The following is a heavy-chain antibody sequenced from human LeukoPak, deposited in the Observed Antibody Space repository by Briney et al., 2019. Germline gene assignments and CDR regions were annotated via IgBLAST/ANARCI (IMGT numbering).Heavy chain of an antibody. CDR2: IFPSESA. V-gene: IGHV4-61*02. Sequence: SETLSLTCTVSNGSISSGRYYWSWIRQPAGKGLEWVGRIFPSESANYSPSLKSRVTISVDTSKNQFSLILNSVTAADTAVYYCARQAPLDGDFDFWGQGTLVTVSS. CDR1: NGSISSGRYY. CDR3: ARQAPLDGDFDF. D-gene: IGHD3/OR15-3a*01. J-gene: IGHJ4*02.